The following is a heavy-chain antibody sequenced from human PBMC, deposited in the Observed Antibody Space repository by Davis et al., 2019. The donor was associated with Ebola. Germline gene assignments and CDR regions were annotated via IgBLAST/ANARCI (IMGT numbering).Heavy chain of an antibody. J-gene: IGHJ4*02. CDR3: ARDKWLQFELDY. CDR2: ISYDGSNK. V-gene: IGHV3-30-3*01. CDR1: GFTFSSYA. Sequence: PGGSLRLSCAASGFTFSSYAMHWVRQAPGKGLEWVAVISYDGSNKYYADSVKGRFTISRDNSKNTLYLQMNSLRAEDTAVYYCARDKWLQFELDYWGQGTLVTVSS. D-gene: IGHD5-24*01.